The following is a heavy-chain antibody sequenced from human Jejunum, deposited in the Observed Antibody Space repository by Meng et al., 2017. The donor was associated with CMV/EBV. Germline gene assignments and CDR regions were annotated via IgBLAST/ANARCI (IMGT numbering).Heavy chain of an antibody. Sequence: TFNNYAMNWVRQAPVKWLECVTTISVSGGTTYYADSVKGRFTMSRNNSKKTVYLQMNSLRVEDTAQYYCAKGIYYHDSSGYRVFDYWGQGTLVTVSS. CDR2: ISVSGGTT. CDR1: TFNNYA. D-gene: IGHD3-22*01. J-gene: IGHJ4*02. CDR3: AKGIYYHDSSGYRVFDY. V-gene: IGHV3-23*01.